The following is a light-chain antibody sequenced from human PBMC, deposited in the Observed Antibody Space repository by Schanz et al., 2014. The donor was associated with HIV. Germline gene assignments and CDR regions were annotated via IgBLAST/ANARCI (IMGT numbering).Light chain of an antibody. J-gene: IGKJ5*01. V-gene: IGKV1-9*01. CDR3: EQSYSAPSIT. CDR2: AAS. Sequence: DIQLTQSPSFLSASVGDRVTISCRASQDISSYLAWYQQKPGKAPKLLIYAASTLQSGVPSRFSGSGSGTDFTLTINSLQPEDFVTYYCEQSYSAPSITFGQGTRLE. CDR1: QDISSY.